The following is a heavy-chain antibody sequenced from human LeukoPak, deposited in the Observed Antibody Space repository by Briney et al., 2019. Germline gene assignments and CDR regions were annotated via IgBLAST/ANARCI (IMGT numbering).Heavy chain of an antibody. CDR3: ARRRGGYGDPGMDV. CDR1: GGSISSGGYC. J-gene: IGHJ6*04. CDR2: IYYSGST. Sequence: SETLSLTCTVSGGSISSGGYCWSWIRQHPGKGLEWIGYIYYSGSTYYNPSLKSRVTISVDTSKNQFSLKLSSVTAADTAVYYCARRRGGYGDPGMDVWGKGTTVTVSS. V-gene: IGHV4-31*03. D-gene: IGHD4-17*01.